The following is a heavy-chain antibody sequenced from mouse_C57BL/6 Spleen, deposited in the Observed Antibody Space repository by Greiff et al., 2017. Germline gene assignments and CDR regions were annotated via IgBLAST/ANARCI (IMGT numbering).Heavy chain of an antibody. CDR2: INPSTGGT. V-gene: IGHV1-42*01. CDR3: ARRGY. J-gene: IGHJ3*01. Sequence: VQLQQSGPELVKPGASVKISCKASGYSFTGYYMNWVKQSPEKSLEWIGEINPSTGGTTYNQKFKAKATLTVDKSSSTAYMQLKSLTSEDSAVYYCARRGYWGQGTLVTVSA. CDR1: GYSFTGYY.